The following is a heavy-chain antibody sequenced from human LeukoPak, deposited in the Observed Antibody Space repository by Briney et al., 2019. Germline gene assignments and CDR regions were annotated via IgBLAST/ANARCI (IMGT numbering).Heavy chain of an antibody. CDR1: GGSISSYY. CDR3: ARVIPSLFQGAGYYFDY. V-gene: IGHV4-59*01. Sequence: SETLSLTCTVSGGSISSYYWSWLRQPPGKGLEWIGYIYYSGSTNYNPSLKSRVTISVDTSKNQFSLKLSSVTAADTAVYYCARVIPSLFQGAGYYFDYWGQGTLVTVSS. D-gene: IGHD6-19*01. J-gene: IGHJ4*02. CDR2: IYYSGST.